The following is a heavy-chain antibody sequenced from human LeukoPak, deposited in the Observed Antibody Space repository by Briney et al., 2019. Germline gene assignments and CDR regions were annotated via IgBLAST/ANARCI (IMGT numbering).Heavy chain of an antibody. Sequence: SVEFSWTSCCSTFSSYASCWGRPARGRGVGWVGRSIPIFGTANNAQKFQGRGTITTDESTSTAYMELSSLRSEDTAVYYCARVYSGCGRNDAFSIWGQGTMVTVSS. CDR2: SIPIFGTA. D-gene: IGHD5-12*01. CDR3: ARVYSGCGRNDAFSI. CDR1: CSTFSSYA. V-gene: IGHV1-69*05. J-gene: IGHJ3*02.